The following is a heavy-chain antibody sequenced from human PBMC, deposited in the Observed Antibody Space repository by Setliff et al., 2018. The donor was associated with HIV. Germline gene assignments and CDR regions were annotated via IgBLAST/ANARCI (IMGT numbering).Heavy chain of an antibody. CDR3: AREEGRYYYDSSGYWFDY. D-gene: IGHD3-22*01. V-gene: IGHV3-30-3*01. CDR2: ISYGGSNK. Sequence: GGSLRLSCAASGFTFSSYAMHWVRQAPGKGLEWVAVISYGGSNKYYADSVKGRFTISRDNSKNTLYLQMNSLRAEDTAVYYCAREEGRYYYDSSGYWFDYWGQGTLVTVSS. J-gene: IGHJ4*02. CDR1: GFTFSSYA.